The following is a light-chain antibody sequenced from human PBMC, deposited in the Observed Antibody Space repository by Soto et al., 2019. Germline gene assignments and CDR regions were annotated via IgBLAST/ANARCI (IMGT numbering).Light chain of an antibody. V-gene: IGLV1-44*01. J-gene: IGLJ1*01. CDR2: HND. Sequence: HSVLTQSPSASGTPGQRVTISCSGSSSSIGSNAVNWYQQFPGTAPRFLIYHNDQRPSGVPDRFSGSKSGTSASLAISGLHSEDEADYYCAAWDDSLNAFVFGTGTKVTVL. CDR3: AAWDDSLNAFV. CDR1: SSSIGSNA.